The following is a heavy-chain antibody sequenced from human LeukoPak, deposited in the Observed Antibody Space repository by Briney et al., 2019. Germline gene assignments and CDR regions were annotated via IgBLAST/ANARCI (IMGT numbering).Heavy chain of an antibody. CDR3: ARDQASGSAFDY. Sequence: GRSLRLSCAASGFTFSSYAMHWVRQAPGKGLEWVAVISYDGTNKYYADSVKGRFTISRDSSKNTLYLQMNSLRAEDTAVYYCARDQASGSAFDYWGQGTLVTVSS. CDR1: GFTFSSYA. D-gene: IGHD3-10*01. J-gene: IGHJ4*02. CDR2: ISYDGTNK. V-gene: IGHV3-30*04.